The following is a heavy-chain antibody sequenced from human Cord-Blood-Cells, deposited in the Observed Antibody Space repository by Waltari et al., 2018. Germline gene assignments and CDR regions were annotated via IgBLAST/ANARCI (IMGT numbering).Heavy chain of an antibody. Sequence: GAEVKKPGASVKVSCKASGYTFTGYYMHWVRQAPGQGLEWMGWINPNSGGTNYAQKFQGRVTMTRDTSISTAYMELSRLRSDDTAVYYCARDSGSITSFGVVMSAFDIWGQGTMVTVSS. CDR3: ARDSGSITSFGVVMSAFDI. J-gene: IGHJ3*02. CDR2: INPNSGGT. CDR1: GYTFTGYY. V-gene: IGHV1-2*02. D-gene: IGHD3-3*01.